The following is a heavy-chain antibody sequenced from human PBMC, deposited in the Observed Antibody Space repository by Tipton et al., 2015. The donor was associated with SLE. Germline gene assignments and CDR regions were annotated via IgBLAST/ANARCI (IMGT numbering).Heavy chain of an antibody. V-gene: IGHV4-34*01. CDR3: ARSTSRPSSYYFYGLDV. D-gene: IGHD6-6*01. CDR1: DGSFSDYY. CDR2: INHNGDT. J-gene: IGHJ6*02. Sequence: TLSLTCAVYDGSFSDYYWSWIRQPPGKGLEWIGGINHNGDTHYNSSLKSRLTMSVDTSTKQFSLRLSSVTAADTAVYYCARSTSRPSSYYFYGLDVWGQGTTVTVSS.